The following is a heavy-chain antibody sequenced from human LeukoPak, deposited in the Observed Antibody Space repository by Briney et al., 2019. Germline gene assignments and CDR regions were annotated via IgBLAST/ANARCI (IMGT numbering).Heavy chain of an antibody. V-gene: IGHV1-2*02. CDR1: GYTFTGYY. D-gene: IGHD3-10*01. CDR3: ARSWEWFGEFPRPSFDY. J-gene: IGHJ4*02. Sequence: ASVKVSCKASGYTFTGYYMHWVRQAPGQGLEWMGWINPNSGGTNYAQKFQGRVTMTRDTSISTAYMELSRLRSDDTAVYYCARSWEWFGEFPRPSFDYWGQGTLVTVSS. CDR2: INPNSGGT.